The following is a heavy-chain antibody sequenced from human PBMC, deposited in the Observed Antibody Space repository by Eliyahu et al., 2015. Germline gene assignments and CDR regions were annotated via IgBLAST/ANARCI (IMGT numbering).Heavy chain of an antibody. D-gene: IGHD1-7*01. J-gene: IGHJ5*02. CDR3: VKDRYKWNYEGWLDP. Sequence: EVQLVESGGGLVQPGRSLRLSCAASGFTFGDYAMHWVRQAPGKGLEWVSGISWNGKSIAYGDSVKGRFTISRDNAKSSLYLQVNSLRAEDTALYYCVKDRYKWNYEGWLDPWGQGTLVTVSS. CDR1: GFTFGDYA. CDR2: ISWNGKSI. V-gene: IGHV3-9*01.